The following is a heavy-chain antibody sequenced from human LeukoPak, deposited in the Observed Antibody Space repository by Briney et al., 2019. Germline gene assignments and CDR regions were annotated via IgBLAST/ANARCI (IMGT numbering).Heavy chain of an antibody. CDR2: ISYDGSNK. CDR3: AKMIFPYYGSGPSDY. J-gene: IGHJ4*02. V-gene: IGHV3-30*18. Sequence: PGGSLRLSCAASGFTFSSYGMHWVRQAPGKGLEWVAVISYDGSNKYYADSVKGRFTISRDNSKNTLYLQMNSLRAEDTAVYYCAKMIFPYYGSGPSDYWGQGTLVTVSS. CDR1: GFTFSSYG. D-gene: IGHD3-10*01.